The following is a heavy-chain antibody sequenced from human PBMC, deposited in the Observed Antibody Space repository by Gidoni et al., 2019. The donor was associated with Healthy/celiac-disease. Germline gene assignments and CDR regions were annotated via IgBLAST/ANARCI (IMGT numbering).Heavy chain of an antibody. CDR3: ARAGLRDAFDI. V-gene: IGHV3-21*01. Sequence: EVQLVESGGGLVKPGGSLRLSCAASGFTFSSYSMNLVRQAPGKGLDWISSISSSSSYIDYADSVKGRFTISRDNAKNSLYLQMNSLRAEDTAVYYCARAGLRDAFDIWGQGTMVTVSS. CDR1: GFTFSSYS. D-gene: IGHD4-17*01. J-gene: IGHJ3*02. CDR2: ISSSSSYI.